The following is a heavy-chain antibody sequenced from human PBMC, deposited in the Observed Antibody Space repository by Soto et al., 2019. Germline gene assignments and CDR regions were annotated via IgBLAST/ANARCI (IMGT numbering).Heavy chain of an antibody. CDR1: GIVFSDY. CDR3: ARLPFPWGWFDP. Sequence: QVLLVESGGGLVKPGGALRLSCAASGIVFSDYMSWVRQATGKGLEWLSYISGSGRTIYSADSVKGRFTISRDNATNSLYLQMNNVRTEDTAVYYCARLPFPWGWFDPWGQGTLVTVSS. D-gene: IGHD3-16*01. J-gene: IGHJ5*02. V-gene: IGHV3-11*01. CDR2: ISGSGRTI.